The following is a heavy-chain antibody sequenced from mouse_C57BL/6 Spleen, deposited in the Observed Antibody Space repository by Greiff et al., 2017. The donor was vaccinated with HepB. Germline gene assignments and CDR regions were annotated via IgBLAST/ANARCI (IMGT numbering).Heavy chain of an antibody. CDR2: INPNNGGT. D-gene: IGHD6-1*01. CDR3: ARGLSGYFDV. V-gene: IGHV1-26*01. Sequence: EVQLQQSGPELVKPGASVKISCKASGYTFTDYYMNWVKQSHGKSLEWIGDINPNNGGTSYNQKFKGKATLTVDKSSSTAYMELRSLTSEDSAVYYCARGLSGYFDVWGTGTTVTVSS. CDR1: GYTFTDYY. J-gene: IGHJ1*03.